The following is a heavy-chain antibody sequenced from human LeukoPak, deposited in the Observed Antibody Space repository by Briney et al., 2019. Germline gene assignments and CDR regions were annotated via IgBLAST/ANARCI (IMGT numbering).Heavy chain of an antibody. CDR2: ISSTSSYI. CDR3: ARDAASWGVRGSGPPEEDAFDI. V-gene: IGHV3-21*01. D-gene: IGHD2-15*01. Sequence: KPGGSLRLSCAASGFTFSSYSMNWVRQAPGKGLEWVSSISSTSSYIYYADSVKGRFTISRDNAKNSLYLQMNSLRAEDTAVYYCARDAASWGVRGSGPPEEDAFDIWGQGTMVTVSS. CDR1: GFTFSSYS. J-gene: IGHJ3*02.